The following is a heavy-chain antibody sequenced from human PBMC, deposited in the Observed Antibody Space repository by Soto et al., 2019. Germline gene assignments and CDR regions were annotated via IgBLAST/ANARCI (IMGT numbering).Heavy chain of an antibody. Sequence: PSETLSLTCAVSGGSISSGGYSWSWIRQPPWKGLEWIGYIYHSGSTYYNPSLKSRVTISVDRSKNQFSLKLSSVTAADTAVYYCARGGTMVRGVTNWFDSWGQGXLVTVYS. CDR2: IYHSGST. CDR3: ARGGTMVRGVTNWFDS. D-gene: IGHD3-10*01. V-gene: IGHV4-30-2*01. J-gene: IGHJ5*01. CDR1: GGSISSGGYS.